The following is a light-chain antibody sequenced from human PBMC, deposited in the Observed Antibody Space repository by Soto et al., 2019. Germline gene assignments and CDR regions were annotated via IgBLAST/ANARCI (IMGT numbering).Light chain of an antibody. CDR3: QVYNNGPPG. Sequence: DIQMTQSPAALSAYVGDRVTITCRASQGIGNYLAWYQHKPGKVPKLLIYGASTLQSRVPSRFSGGGSGTEFTLTISGLQIEDLATYYCQVYNNGPPGFGQGTRLEIK. CDR2: GAS. CDR1: QGIGNY. V-gene: IGKV1-27*01. J-gene: IGKJ5*01.